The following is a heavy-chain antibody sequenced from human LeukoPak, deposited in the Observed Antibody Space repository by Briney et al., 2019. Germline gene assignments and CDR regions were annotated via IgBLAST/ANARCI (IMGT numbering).Heavy chain of an antibody. V-gene: IGHV3-7*04. D-gene: IGHD3-10*01. Sequence: GGSLRLSCAASGFTFSSYWMSWVRQAPGKGLEWVANIKQDGSEKYYVDSVKGRFTIPRDNAKNSLYLQMNSVRAEDTAMYYCVRDGGYYGPDSWGQGALVTVSS. CDR3: VRDGGYYGPDS. CDR1: GFTFSSYW. J-gene: IGHJ4*02. CDR2: IKQDGSEK.